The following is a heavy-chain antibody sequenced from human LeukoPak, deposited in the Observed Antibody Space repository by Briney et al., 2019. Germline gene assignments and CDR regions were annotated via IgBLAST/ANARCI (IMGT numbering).Heavy chain of an antibody. V-gene: IGHV3-30*04. CDR1: GFTFSSYA. CDR3: AREVARPNFFDY. J-gene: IGHJ4*02. D-gene: IGHD6-6*01. Sequence: GGPLRLSCAASGFTFSSYAVHWVRQAPGKGLEWVAVTSHDETTKYYADSVKGRFTISRDNSKNTLYLQMNSLRAEDTAVYFCAREVARPNFFDYWGQGTLVTVSS. CDR2: TSHDETTK.